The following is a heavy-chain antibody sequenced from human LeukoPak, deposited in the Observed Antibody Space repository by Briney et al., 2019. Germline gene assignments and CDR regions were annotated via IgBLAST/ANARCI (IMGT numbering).Heavy chain of an antibody. J-gene: IGHJ4*02. CDR1: GFTFSMYR. D-gene: IGHD5-24*01. CDR2: INSGVT. V-gene: IGHV3-74*01. CDR3: ASLGSREAYKGGDF. Sequence: GGSLRLSCVASGFTFSMYRMHWVRQAPGKGLKWDSCINSGVTTYADSVKGRFTVSRDNAKNTLYLQMNSLRVEDTAIYYCASLGSREAYKGGDFWGQGTLVTVSS.